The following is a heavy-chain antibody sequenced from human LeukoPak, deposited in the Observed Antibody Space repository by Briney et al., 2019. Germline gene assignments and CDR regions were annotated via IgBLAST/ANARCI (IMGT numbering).Heavy chain of an antibody. V-gene: IGHV4-59*08. J-gene: IGHJ6*02. CDR3: ARLRVRGVFMDV. Sequence: SETLSLTCTVSGGSISSYYWSWIRQPPGKGLEWIGYIYYSGSTNYDPSLKSRVTISVDTSKNQFSLKLSSVTAADTAVYYCARLRVRGVFMDVWGQGTTVTVSS. CDR2: IYYSGST. CDR1: GGSISSYY. D-gene: IGHD3-10*01.